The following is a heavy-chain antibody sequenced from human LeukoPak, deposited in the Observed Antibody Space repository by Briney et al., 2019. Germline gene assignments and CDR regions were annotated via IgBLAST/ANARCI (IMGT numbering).Heavy chain of an antibody. CDR3: AKDLLDSPNGPNWFDP. CDR1: GFTFSSYA. Sequence: GGSLRLSCAASGFTFSSYAMSWVRQAPGKGLEWVLAISGSGGSTYYADSVKGRFTISRDNSKNTLYLQMNSLRAEDTAVYYCAKDLLDSPNGPNWFDPWGQGTLVTVSS. CDR2: ISGSGGST. V-gene: IGHV3-23*01. D-gene: IGHD1-1*01. J-gene: IGHJ5*02.